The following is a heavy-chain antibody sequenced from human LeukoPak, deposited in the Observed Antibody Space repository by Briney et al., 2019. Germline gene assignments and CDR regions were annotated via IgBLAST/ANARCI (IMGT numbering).Heavy chain of an antibody. CDR3: ARGDYYYDSGAYYAVPGVD. J-gene: IGHJ4*02. V-gene: IGHV1-46*01. CDR1: GYTFTSYY. D-gene: IGHD3-22*01. Sequence: GASVKVSCKASGYTFTSYYMHWVRQAPGQGLECMGIINPSGGTTTYAQKFQGRVTMSRDTSTSTVYMELSSLSSEDTAVYYCARGDYYYDSGAYYAVPGVDWGQGTLVTVSS. CDR2: INPSGGTT.